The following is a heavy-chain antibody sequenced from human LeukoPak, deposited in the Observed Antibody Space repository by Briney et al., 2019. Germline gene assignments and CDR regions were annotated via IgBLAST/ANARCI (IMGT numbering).Heavy chain of an antibody. CDR1: GYTFTGYY. V-gene: IGHV1-8*02. CDR3: ARGARYYDSSGYSI. D-gene: IGHD3-22*01. CDR2: MNPNSGNT. Sequence: ASVKVSCKASGYTFTGYYMHWVRQATGQGLEWMGWMNPNSGNTGYAQKFQGRVTMTRNTSISTAYMELSSLRSEDTAVYYCARGARYYDSSGYSIWGQGTLVTVSS. J-gene: IGHJ4*02.